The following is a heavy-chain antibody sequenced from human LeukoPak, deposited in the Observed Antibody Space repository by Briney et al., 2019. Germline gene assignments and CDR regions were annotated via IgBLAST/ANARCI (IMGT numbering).Heavy chain of an antibody. CDR3: ARESGKFDY. V-gene: IGHV3-43*02. J-gene: IGHJ4*02. CDR1: GPPMGDFA. Sequence: GGSLRLSCVASGPPMGDFAMPGVRQPPGRGLEWVSLISGDGVSTFFADSVKGRFSISRDNSKNSLFLEMSSLRTEDTAMYYCARESGKFDYWGQGTLVAVSS. CDR2: ISGDGVST.